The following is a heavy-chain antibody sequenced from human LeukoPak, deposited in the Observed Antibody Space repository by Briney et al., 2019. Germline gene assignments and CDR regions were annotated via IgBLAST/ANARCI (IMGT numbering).Heavy chain of an antibody. Sequence: PGGSLRLSCAASGFTFSSYWMSWVRQAPGKGLEWAGNIKQGGSEKYYVDSVKVRFTISRDNAKNSLYLQMNSLRAEDTAVYYCARDSFWSGSVPGYWGQGTLVTVSS. V-gene: IGHV3-7*01. J-gene: IGHJ4*02. CDR3: ARDSFWSGSVPGY. D-gene: IGHD3-3*01. CDR1: GFTFSSYW. CDR2: IKQGGSEK.